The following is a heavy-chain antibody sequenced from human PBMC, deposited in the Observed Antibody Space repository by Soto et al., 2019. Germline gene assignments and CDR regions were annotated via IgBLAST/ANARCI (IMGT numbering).Heavy chain of an antibody. CDR1: GFTFSSYA. V-gene: IGHV3-23*01. D-gene: IGHD6-13*01. Sequence: GGSLRLSCAASGFTFSSYAMSWVRQAPGKGLEWVSAISGSGGSTYYADSVKGRFTISRDNSKNTLYLQMNSLRAEDTAVYYCAKTQTKYSSSWYSCDYWGQGTLVTVSS. CDR2: ISGSGGST. J-gene: IGHJ4*02. CDR3: AKTQTKYSSSWYSCDY.